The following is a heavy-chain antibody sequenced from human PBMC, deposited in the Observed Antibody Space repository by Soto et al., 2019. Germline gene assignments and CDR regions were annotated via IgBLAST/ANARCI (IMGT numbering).Heavy chain of an antibody. CDR1: GFTFSSYS. D-gene: IGHD2-15*01. J-gene: IGHJ4*02. CDR2: ISSSSSYI. Sequence: EVQLVESGGGLVKPGGSLRLSCAASGFTFSSYSMNWVRQAPGKGLEWVSSISSSSSYIYYADSVKGRFTISRDNAKNYRYVQMNSLRVEDTGVYDCARDRRCSGGSCFDYWGQGNLGTVSS. V-gene: IGHV3-21*01. CDR3: ARDRRCSGGSCFDY.